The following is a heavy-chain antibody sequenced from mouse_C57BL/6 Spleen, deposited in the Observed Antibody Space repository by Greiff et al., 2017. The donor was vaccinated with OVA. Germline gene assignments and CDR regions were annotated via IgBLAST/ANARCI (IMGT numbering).Heavy chain of an antibody. J-gene: IGHJ3*01. V-gene: IGHV1-58*01. D-gene: IGHD1-1*01. CDR2: IYIGNGYT. Sequence: EVQLQQSGAELVRPGSSVKMSCKTSGYTFTSYGINWVKQRPGQGLEWIGYIYIGNGYTEYHEKFKGKATLTSAPSSSTAYMHLSSLTSEDSAIYFCARSPRLDYGSSSWFAYWGQGTLVTVSA. CDR3: ARSPRLDYGSSSWFAY. CDR1: GYTFTSYG.